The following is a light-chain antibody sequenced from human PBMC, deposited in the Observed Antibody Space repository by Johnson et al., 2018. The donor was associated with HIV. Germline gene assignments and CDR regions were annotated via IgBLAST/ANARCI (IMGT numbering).Light chain of an antibody. Sequence: QSVLTQPPSVSAAPGQKVTIYCSGSSSNVGNNYVSWYQQLPGTAPKLLIYENNKRPSGIPDRFSGSKSGTSATLGITGLQTGDEADYYCGTWDSSLSFYVFGTGTKVTVL. V-gene: IGLV1-51*02. J-gene: IGLJ1*01. CDR1: SSNVGNNY. CDR2: ENN. CDR3: GTWDSSLSFYV.